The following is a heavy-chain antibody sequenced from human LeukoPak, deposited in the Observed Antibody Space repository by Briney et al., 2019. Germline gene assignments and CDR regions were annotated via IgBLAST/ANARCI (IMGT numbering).Heavy chain of an antibody. J-gene: IGHJ4*02. Sequence: PGGSLRLSCAASGFTFSSYAMSWVRQAPGKGLEWVSAISGSGGTTYYADSVKGRFTISRDNSKNTLYLQMNSLRAEDTAVYYCAKGTFSVTNHYFDYWGQGTLVTVSS. CDR1: GFTFSSYA. CDR3: AKGTFSVTNHYFDY. CDR2: ISGSGGTT. V-gene: IGHV3-23*01. D-gene: IGHD4-17*01.